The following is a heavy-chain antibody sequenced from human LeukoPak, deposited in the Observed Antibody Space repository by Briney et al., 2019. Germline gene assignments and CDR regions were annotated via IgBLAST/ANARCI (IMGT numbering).Heavy chain of an antibody. Sequence: GGSLRLSCAASGFTFSSYAMSWVRQAPGKGLEWVSAISGSGGSTYYADSVKGRFTISRDNSKNTLYLQMNSLRAEDTAVYYCAKVPATDIRNDFAFDYWGQGTLVTVSS. CDR2: ISGSGGST. CDR1: GFTFSSYA. J-gene: IGHJ4*02. V-gene: IGHV3-23*01. CDR3: AKVPATDIRNDFAFDY. D-gene: IGHD2-2*01.